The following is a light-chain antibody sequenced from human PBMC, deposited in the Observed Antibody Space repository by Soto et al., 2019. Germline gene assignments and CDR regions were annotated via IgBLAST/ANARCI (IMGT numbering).Light chain of an antibody. CDR3: QQRSNWPPFT. V-gene: IGKV3-11*01. J-gene: IGKJ5*01. CDR2: DAS. CDR1: QSVGSY. Sequence: IVMTQSPATLSVSPGERATLSCRASQSVGSYLAWYQQKPGQAPRLLIYDASNRATGIPARFSGSGSGTDFTLTISSLEPEDFAVYYCQQRSNWPPFTFGQGTRLEIK.